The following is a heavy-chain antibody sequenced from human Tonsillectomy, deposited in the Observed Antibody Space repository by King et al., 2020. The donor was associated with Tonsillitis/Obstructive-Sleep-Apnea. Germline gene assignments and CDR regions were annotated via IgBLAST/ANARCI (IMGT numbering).Heavy chain of an antibody. V-gene: IGHV3-30*18. D-gene: IGHD3-22*01. CDR1: GFTFTSYA. CDR2: ITCGGSKT. Sequence: VQLVESGGGVVQPGRSLRLSCAASGFTFTSYAMHWVRQAPGKGLEWVAVITCGGSKTYYADSVKGRFTISRDNSKNTLYLQMNSLRAEDTAVYYCANGAPRVHFSGNSGYYIPSSFCYRGQGTLVTVSS. CDR3: ANGAPRVHFSGNSGYYIPSSFCY. J-gene: IGHJ4*02.